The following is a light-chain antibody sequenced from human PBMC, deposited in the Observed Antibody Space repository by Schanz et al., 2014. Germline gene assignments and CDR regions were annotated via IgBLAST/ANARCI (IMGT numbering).Light chain of an antibody. CDR1: SSDVGGYNY. J-gene: IGLJ2*01. CDR3: CSYTSSSTVV. CDR2: DVT. Sequence: QSALTQPRSVSGSPGQSVTISCTGTSSDVGGYNYVSWYQQHPGKAPQLMIHDVTKRPSGVPDRFSGSKSGNTASLTISGLQAEDEADYFCCSYTSSSTVVFGGGTKLTVL. V-gene: IGLV2-11*01.